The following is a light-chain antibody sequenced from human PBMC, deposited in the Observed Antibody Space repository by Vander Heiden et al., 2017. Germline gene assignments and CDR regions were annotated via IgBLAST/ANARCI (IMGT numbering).Light chain of an antibody. CDR2: GAS. J-gene: IGKJ1*01. V-gene: IGKV3-20*01. CDR1: QSVSSSY. CDR3: QQYGSSLTWT. Sequence: EIVLTQSPRTLSLSPGERANLSCRASQSVSSSYLAWYQQTPGQAPRLVIYGASSKATGIPDRFSGSGSGTDFTLTISRLEPEDFAVYYCQQYGSSLTWTFGQGTKVEIK.